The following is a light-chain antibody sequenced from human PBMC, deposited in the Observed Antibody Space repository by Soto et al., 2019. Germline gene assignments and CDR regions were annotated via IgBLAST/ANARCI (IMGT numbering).Light chain of an antibody. J-gene: IGLJ2*01. Sequence: QSVLTQPASVSGSPGQSITISCTGTSSDIGTYNLVSWYQHYPGKAPKLMIYEGIKRPSGVSNRFSGSKSGTSATLDITGLQTGDEGDYYCGTWDSRLRVVVFGGGTKLTVL. CDR2: EGI. V-gene: IGLV2-14*02. CDR1: SSDIGTYNL. CDR3: GTWDSRLRVVV.